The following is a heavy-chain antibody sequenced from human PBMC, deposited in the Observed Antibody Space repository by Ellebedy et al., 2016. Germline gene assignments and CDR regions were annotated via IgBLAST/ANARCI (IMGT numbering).Heavy chain of an antibody. J-gene: IGHJ6*02. CDR3: ARETTYSYYYGMDV. CDR2: INAGNGNT. CDR1: GYTFTSYA. V-gene: IGHV1-3*01. D-gene: IGHD1-1*01. Sequence: ASVKVSCRASGYTFTSYAMHWVRQAPGQRLEWMGWINAGNGNTKYSQKFQGRVTITRDTSASTAYMELSSLRSEDTAVYYCARETTYSYYYGMDVWGQGTTVTVSS.